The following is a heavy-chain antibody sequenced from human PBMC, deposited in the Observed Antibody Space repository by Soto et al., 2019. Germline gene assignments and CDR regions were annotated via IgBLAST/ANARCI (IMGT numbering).Heavy chain of an antibody. CDR2: IDPIDSKT. Sequence: PGESLKISFKGSGYNFDTYLINWVRQTPVKGLEWMGRIDPIDSKTKYSPSLEGHITISVDKSISTTYLQWSSLKDSDTAIYYCGRRIAAAGGYYYYAFEVWGQGTAVAVCS. CDR1: GYNFDTYL. D-gene: IGHD6-13*01. CDR3: GRRIAAAGGYYYYAFEV. V-gene: IGHV5-10-1*01. J-gene: IGHJ6*01.